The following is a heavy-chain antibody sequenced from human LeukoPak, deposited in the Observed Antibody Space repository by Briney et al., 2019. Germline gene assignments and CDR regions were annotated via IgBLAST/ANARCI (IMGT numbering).Heavy chain of an antibody. D-gene: IGHD6-13*01. J-gene: IGHJ2*01. Sequence: SETLSLTCTVSGGSISSYYWSWIRQPPGKGLEWIGYIYYSGSTNYNPSLKSRVTISVDTSKNQFSLKLSSVTAADTAVYYCARESREAASGTYWYFDLWGRGTLVTVSS. CDR1: GGSISSYY. V-gene: IGHV4-59*01. CDR3: ARESREAASGTYWYFDL. CDR2: IYYSGST.